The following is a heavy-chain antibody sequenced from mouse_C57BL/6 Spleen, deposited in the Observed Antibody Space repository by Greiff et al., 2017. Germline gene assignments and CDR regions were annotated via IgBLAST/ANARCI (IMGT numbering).Heavy chain of an antibody. CDR2: IYPGSGST. CDR3: ARRGLRWFAD. D-gene: IGHD2-4*01. J-gene: IGHJ3*01. Sequence: VQLQQPGAELVKPGASVKMSCKASGYTFTSYWITWVKQRPGQGLEWIGDIYPGSGSTNYNEKLKSKATLTVDTSSSTADMQLSSLTSEDSAVYYCARRGLRWFADWGQGTLVTVSA. V-gene: IGHV1-55*01. CDR1: GYTFTSYW.